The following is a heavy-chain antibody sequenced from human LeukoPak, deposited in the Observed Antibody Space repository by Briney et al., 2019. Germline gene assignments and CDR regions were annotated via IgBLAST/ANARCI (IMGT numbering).Heavy chain of an antibody. Sequence: GSLRLSCAASGFTFSSYAMSWVRQAPGKGLEWVSAISGSGGSTYYADSVKGRFTISRDNSKNTLYLQMNSMRAEDTAVYYCAKGRPIGDLYPPFDYWGQGTLVTVSS. CDR3: AKGRPIGDLYPPFDY. V-gene: IGHV3-23*01. CDR1: GFTFSSYA. D-gene: IGHD2-21*02. CDR2: ISGSGGST. J-gene: IGHJ4*02.